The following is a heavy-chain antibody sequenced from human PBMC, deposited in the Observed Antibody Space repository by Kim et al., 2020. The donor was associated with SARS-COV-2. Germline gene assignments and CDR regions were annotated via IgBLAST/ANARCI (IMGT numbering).Heavy chain of an antibody. CDR1: GGSFSGYY. J-gene: IGHJ4*02. V-gene: IGHV4-34*01. Sequence: SETLSLTCAVYGGSFSGYYWSWIRQPPGKGLEWIGEINHSGSTNYNPSLKSRVTISVDTSKNQFSLKLSSVTAADTAVYYCARSSQFGDYVWGSYGGKRAFDYWGQGTLVTVSS. CDR2: INHSGST. CDR3: ARSSQFGDYVWGSYGGKRAFDY. D-gene: IGHD3-16*01.